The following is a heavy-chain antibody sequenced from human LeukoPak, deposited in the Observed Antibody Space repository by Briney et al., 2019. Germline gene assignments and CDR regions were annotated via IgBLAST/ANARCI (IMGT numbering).Heavy chain of an antibody. CDR1: GFTFSSYG. V-gene: IGHV3-33*08. D-gene: IGHD3-10*01. Sequence: GGSLRLSCVASGFTFSSYGMHWVRQAPGKGLEWVAVIWYDGSHKYYADSVKGRFTISRDNSKNTLHLQMNSLRAEDTAVYYCARDLLLWFGELSGDSDYWGQGTLVTVSS. CDR3: ARDLLLWFGELSGDSDY. CDR2: IWYDGSHK. J-gene: IGHJ4*02.